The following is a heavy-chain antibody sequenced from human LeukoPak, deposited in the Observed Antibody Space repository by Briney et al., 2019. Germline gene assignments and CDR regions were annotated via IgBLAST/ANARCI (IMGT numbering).Heavy chain of an antibody. J-gene: IGHJ5*02. D-gene: IGHD5-12*01. CDR2: IYSSGSA. Sequence: SETLSLTCTVSGGSISPYYWSWIRQSPGKGLEWIGYIYSSGSANYNPSLKSRVTISVDTSKNQFSLKLSSVTAADTAVYYCARMGGYSGYANHWGQGTLVTVSS. CDR3: ARMGGYSGYANH. CDR1: GGSISPYY. V-gene: IGHV4-59*08.